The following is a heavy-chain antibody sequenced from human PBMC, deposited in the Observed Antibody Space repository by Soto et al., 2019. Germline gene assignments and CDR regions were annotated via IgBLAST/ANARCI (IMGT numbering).Heavy chain of an antibody. CDR3: ARATYYDSSGPNDIDY. J-gene: IGHJ4*02. V-gene: IGHV1-18*01. CDR2: ISAYNGNT. CDR1: GYTFSTHA. Sequence: ASVKVSCKASGYTFSTHAMHWVRQAPGQGLEWMGWISAYNGNTNYAQKLQGRVTMTTDTSTSTAYMELRSLRSDDTAVYYCARATYYDSSGPNDIDYWGQGTLVTVSS. D-gene: IGHD3-22*01.